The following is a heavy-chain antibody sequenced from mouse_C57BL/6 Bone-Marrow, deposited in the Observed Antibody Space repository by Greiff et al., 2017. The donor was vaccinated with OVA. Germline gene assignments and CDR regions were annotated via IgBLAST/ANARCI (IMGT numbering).Heavy chain of an antibody. Sequence: QVQLQQSGPGLVAPSQSLSITCTVSGFSLTSYAISWVRQPPGKGLEWLGVIWTGGGTNYNSALKSRLSISKDNSKSQVFLKMNSLQTDDTARYYCARNAPITTVVGGYFDVWGTGTTVTVSS. CDR1: GFSLTSYA. D-gene: IGHD1-1*01. CDR3: ARNAPITTVVGGYFDV. J-gene: IGHJ1*03. V-gene: IGHV2-9-1*01. CDR2: IWTGGGT.